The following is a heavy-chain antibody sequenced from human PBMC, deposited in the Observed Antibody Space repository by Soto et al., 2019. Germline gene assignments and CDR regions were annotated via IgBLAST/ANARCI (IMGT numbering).Heavy chain of an antibody. CDR2: IYYSGST. V-gene: IGHV4-31*03. CDR3: ASPSVNLSYYYGMDV. D-gene: IGHD4-4*01. CDR1: GGSISSGGYY. J-gene: IGHJ6*02. Sequence: SETLSLTCTVSGGSISSGGYYWSWIRQHPGKGLEWIGYIYYSGSTYYNPSLKSRVTISVDTSKNQFSLKLSSVTAADTAVYYCASPSVNLSYYYGMDVWGQGTTVTVSS.